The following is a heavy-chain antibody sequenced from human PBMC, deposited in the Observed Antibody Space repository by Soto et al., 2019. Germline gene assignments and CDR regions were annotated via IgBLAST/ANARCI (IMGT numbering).Heavy chain of an antibody. CDR3: VRTAREGAVAPHWFDR. Sequence: SETLSLTCTVSGASIRSTDYYRSWIRQAPGKGLEWIGYVYYTGSTYYNPSLMSRLTISVDTSKNQFSLKLTSVTAAETAVYYCVRTAREGAVAPHWFDRWGQGTQVTVSS. D-gene: IGHD2-21*02. CDR2: VYYTGST. CDR1: GASIRSTDYY. V-gene: IGHV4-30-4*01. J-gene: IGHJ5*02.